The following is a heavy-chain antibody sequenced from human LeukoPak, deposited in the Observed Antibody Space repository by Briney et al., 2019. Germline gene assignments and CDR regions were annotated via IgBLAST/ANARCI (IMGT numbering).Heavy chain of an antibody. CDR1: GFTVSSNY. D-gene: IGHD2-2*01. Sequence: PGGSLRLSCAASGFTVSSNYMSWVRQAPGKGLEWVSVIYSGGSTYYADFVKGRFTISRDNSKNALYLQMNSLRAEDTAVYYCARVSTRGYFDYWGQGTLVTVSS. J-gene: IGHJ4*02. V-gene: IGHV3-66*01. CDR3: ARVSTRGYFDY. CDR2: IYSGGST.